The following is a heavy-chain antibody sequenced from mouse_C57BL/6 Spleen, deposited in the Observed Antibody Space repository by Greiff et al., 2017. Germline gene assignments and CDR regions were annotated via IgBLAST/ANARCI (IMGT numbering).Heavy chain of an antibody. D-gene: IGHD1-1*01. CDR2: INPSTGGT. V-gene: IGHV1-42*01. J-gene: IGHJ1*03. Sequence: VQLQQSGPELVKPGASVKISCKASGYSFTGYYMNWVKQSPEKSLEWIGEINPSTGGTTYNQKFKAKATLTVDKSSKTAYMQLKSLTSEDSAVYYCARNYGSRYWYFDVWGTGTTVTVSS. CDR1: GYSFTGYY. CDR3: ARNYGSRYWYFDV.